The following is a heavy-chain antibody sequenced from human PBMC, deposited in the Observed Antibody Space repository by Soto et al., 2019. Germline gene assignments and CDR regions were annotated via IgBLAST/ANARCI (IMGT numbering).Heavy chain of an antibody. D-gene: IGHD3-9*01. J-gene: IGHJ3*02. CDR2: IWNDGSTK. CDR3: ARVLRYFDWDYAFDI. V-gene: IGHV3-33*01. Sequence: QVQLVESGGGVVQTGRSLRLSCAASGFTFSTYGMHWVRQAPGKGLEWVAVIWNDGSTKYYADSVKGRFTISRDDSKSTLYLQMNSLRAEDTAVYYCARVLRYFDWDYAFDIWGQGTMVTVSS. CDR1: GFTFSTYG.